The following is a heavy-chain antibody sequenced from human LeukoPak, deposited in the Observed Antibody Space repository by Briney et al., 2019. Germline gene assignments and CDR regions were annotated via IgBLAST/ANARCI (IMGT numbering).Heavy chain of an antibody. D-gene: IGHD2-2*01. CDR2: MNPNSGNT. CDR3: ARGGVVVPAAKRYYFDY. V-gene: IGHV1-8*01. CDR1: GYTFTRYD. Sequence: GASVKVSCKASGYTFTRYDINWVRQATGQGLEWMGWMNPNSGNTGYAQKFQGRITMTRNTSISTAYMELSSLRSEDTAVYYCARGGVVVPAAKRYYFDYWGQGTLVTVSS. J-gene: IGHJ4*02.